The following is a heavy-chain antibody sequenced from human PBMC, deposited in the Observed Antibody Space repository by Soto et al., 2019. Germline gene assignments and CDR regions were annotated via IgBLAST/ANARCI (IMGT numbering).Heavy chain of an antibody. D-gene: IGHD2-2*01. CDR3: ATICSSTSCSGRIPYYYYYMDV. CDR1: GYTLTELS. Sequence: ASVKVSCKVSGYTLTELSMHWVRQAPGKGLEWMGGFDPEDGETIYAQKFQGRVTMTEDTSTDTAYMELSSLRSEDTAVYYCATICSSTSCSGRIPYYYYYMDVWGKGTTVTVSS. CDR2: FDPEDGET. J-gene: IGHJ6*03. V-gene: IGHV1-24*01.